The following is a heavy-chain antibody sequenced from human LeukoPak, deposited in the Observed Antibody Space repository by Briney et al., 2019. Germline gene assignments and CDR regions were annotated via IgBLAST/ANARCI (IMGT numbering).Heavy chain of an antibody. J-gene: IGHJ1*01. D-gene: IGHD2-2*01. CDR1: GFTFSSYA. CDR2: ISGSGGST. Sequence: PGGSLRLSCAASGFTFSSYAMSWVRQAPGKGLECVSPISGSGGSTYYADSVKGRFTISRDNSKNTLYLQMNSLRAEDTAVYYCASDRGTYCSSTSCFEYYHHWGQGTLVTVSS. CDR3: ASDRGTYCSSTSCFEYYHH. V-gene: IGHV3-23*01.